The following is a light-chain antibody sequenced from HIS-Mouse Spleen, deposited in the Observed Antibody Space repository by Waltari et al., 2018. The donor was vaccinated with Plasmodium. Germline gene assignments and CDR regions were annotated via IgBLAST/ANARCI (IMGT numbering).Light chain of an antibody. CDR2: DTS. CDR3: LLSYSGARGV. V-gene: IGLV7-46*01. J-gene: IGLJ3*02. CDR1: TGAVTSGHY. Sequence: QAVVTQEPSLPVSPGGTVPLTCASSTGAVTSGHYPYWFQQKPGQAPRTLIYDTSNKHSWTPARFSGSLLGGKAALTLSGAQPEDEAEYYCLLSYSGARGVFGGGTKLTVL.